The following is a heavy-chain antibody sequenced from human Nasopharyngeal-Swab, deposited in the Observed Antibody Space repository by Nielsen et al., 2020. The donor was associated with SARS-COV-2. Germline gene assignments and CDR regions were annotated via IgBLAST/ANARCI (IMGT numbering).Heavy chain of an antibody. CDR1: GFTFSSYA. CDR3: AKDLNYYGSGNRGFDP. D-gene: IGHD3-10*01. V-gene: IGHV3-23*01. CDR2: ISGSGGST. Sequence: GESLKISCAASGFTFSSYAMSWVRQAPGKGLERVSAISGSGGSTYYADSVKGRFTISRDNSKNTLYLQMNSLRAEDTAVYYCAKDLNYYGSGNRGFDPWGQGTLVTVSS. J-gene: IGHJ5*02.